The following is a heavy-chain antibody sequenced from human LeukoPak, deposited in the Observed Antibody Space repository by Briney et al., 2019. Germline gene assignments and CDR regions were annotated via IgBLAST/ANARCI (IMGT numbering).Heavy chain of an antibody. CDR2: VHYSGPA. CDR1: DGSITNYD. J-gene: IGHJ4*02. V-gene: IGHV4-59*01. Sequence: PSETLSLTCTVSDGSITNYDWSWVRQPPGKGLEVIGHVHYSGPANYNPSLRSRVTTSIDTSKKHFFLKLKSVTAADTAVYYCARGYGDFRVEGRYFHSWGQGTLVTVSS. D-gene: IGHD4-17*01. CDR3: ARGYGDFRVEGRYFHS.